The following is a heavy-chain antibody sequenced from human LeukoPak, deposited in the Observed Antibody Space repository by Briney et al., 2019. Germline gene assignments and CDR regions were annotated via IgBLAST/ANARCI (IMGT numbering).Heavy chain of an antibody. CDR2: IRFDGINK. CDR1: GFIFSTYG. J-gene: IGHJ3*02. V-gene: IGHV3-30*02. D-gene: IGHD4-11*01. CDR3: AKEGTTVTTVAFDT. Sequence: GSLRLSCAASGFIFSTYGMHWVRQAPGKGLEWVAFIRFDGINKNYADSVKGRFAISRDNSKNTLYLNMNSLRAEDTGVYYCAKEGTTVTTVAFDTWGQGTMVTVSA.